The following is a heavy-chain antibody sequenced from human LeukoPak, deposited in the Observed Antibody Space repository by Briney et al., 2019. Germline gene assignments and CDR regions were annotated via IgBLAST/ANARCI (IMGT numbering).Heavy chain of an antibody. Sequence: PSESLSLTCTVSGGSISSSSYYWGWIRQPQGKGLESIGSIYYSGSTYYNPSLKSRITISVDTSKNQFSLKLSSVTAADTAVYYCARQGSAGDYYYYYGMDVWGQGNTVTVSS. CDR2: IYYSGST. D-gene: IGHD6-13*01. V-gene: IGHV4-39*01. CDR1: GGSISSSSYY. J-gene: IGHJ6*02. CDR3: ARQGSAGDYYYYYGMDV.